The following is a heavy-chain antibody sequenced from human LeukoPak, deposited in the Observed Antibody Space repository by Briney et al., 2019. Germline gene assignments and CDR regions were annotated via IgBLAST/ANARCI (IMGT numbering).Heavy chain of an antibody. D-gene: IGHD3-22*01. J-gene: IGHJ4*02. Sequence: GESLKISCKGSGYSFPAYWIGWVRQMPGKGLEWMGIIFPGDSDTRYSPSFQGQVTISADKSLSTAYLQWSSLKASDTAMYYCARLSYDSSGYALLGFDYWGQGTLVTVSS. CDR2: IFPGDSDT. CDR1: GYSFPAYW. CDR3: ARLSYDSSGYALLGFDY. V-gene: IGHV5-51*01.